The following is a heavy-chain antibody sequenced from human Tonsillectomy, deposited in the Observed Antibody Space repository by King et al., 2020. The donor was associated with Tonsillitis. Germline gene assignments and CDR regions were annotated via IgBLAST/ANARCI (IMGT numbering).Heavy chain of an antibody. CDR2: IIPSFGPA. Sequence: QLVQSGAEVKKPGSSVTVSCKTSGGTFSSYAFSWVRQAPGQGLEWMGGIIPSFGPAIYAKNFQNRVTITVDKSTSTTYMELSSLRSEDTAVYYCARDIGDWGDYWGQGTLVTVSS. CDR3: ARDIGDWGDY. CDR1: GGTFSSYA. D-gene: IGHD7-27*01. J-gene: IGHJ4*02. V-gene: IGHV1-69*06.